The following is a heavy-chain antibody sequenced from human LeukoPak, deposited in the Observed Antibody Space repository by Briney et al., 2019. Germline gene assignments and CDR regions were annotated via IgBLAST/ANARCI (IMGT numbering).Heavy chain of an antibody. CDR1: GFTFSSSW. J-gene: IGHJ5*02. D-gene: IGHD3-10*01. CDR2: INQDGGEI. Sequence: GGSLRLSCAASGFTFSSSWMTWVRQAPGKGLEWVASINQDGGEIHYVDSVKGRFTISRDNAKNSLYLQMNSLTAEDTAVHYCVRAHHPGGWFDPWGRGTLVTVSS. CDR3: VRAHHPGGWFDP. V-gene: IGHV3-7*04.